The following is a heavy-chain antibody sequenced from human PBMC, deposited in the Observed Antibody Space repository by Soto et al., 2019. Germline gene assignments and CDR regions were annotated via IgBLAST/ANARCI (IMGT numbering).Heavy chain of an antibody. CDR1: GFTFSSYW. Sequence: PGESLKISCAASGFTFSSYWMHWVRQAPGKGLVWVSRINSDGSSTSYADSVKGRFTISRDNAKNTLYLQMNSLRAEDTAVYYCARDNPYSMLSFDYWGQGTLVTVSS. CDR2: INSDGSST. D-gene: IGHD2-8*01. CDR3: ARDNPYSMLSFDY. J-gene: IGHJ4*02. V-gene: IGHV3-74*01.